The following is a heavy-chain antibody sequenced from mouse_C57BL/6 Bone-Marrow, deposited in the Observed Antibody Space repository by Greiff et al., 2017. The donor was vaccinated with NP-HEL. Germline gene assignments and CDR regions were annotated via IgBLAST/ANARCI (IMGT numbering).Heavy chain of an antibody. V-gene: IGHV2-9-1*01. Sequence: VHLVESGPGLVAPSQSLSITCTVSGFSLTSYAISWVRQPPGKGLEWLGVIWTGGGTNYNSALKSRLSISKDNSKSQVFLKMNSLQTDDTARYYCARRWLLPYYYAMDYWGQGTSVTVSS. CDR3: ARRWLLPYYYAMDY. J-gene: IGHJ4*01. CDR1: GFSLTSYA. CDR2: IWTGGGT. D-gene: IGHD2-3*01.